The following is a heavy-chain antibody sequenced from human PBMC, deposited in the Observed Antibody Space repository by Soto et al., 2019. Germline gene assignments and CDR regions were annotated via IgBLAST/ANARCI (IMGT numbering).Heavy chain of an antibody. J-gene: IGHJ4*02. CDR1: GFTFSSYW. CDR3: ASGGPYYYDSSGYYPFDY. D-gene: IGHD3-22*01. Sequence: LSLTCAASGFTFSSYWMHWVRQAPGKGLVWVSRINSDGSSTSYADSVKGRFTISRDNAKNTLYLQMNSLRAEDTAVYYCASGGPYYYDSSGYYPFDYWGQGTLVTVSS. CDR2: INSDGSST. V-gene: IGHV3-74*01.